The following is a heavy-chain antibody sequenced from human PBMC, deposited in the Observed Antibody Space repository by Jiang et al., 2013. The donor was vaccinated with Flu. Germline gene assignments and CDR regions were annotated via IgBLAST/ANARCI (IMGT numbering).Heavy chain of an antibody. J-gene: IGHJ4*02. CDR3: AREGRIAATGRVGFDY. D-gene: IGHD6-13*01. Sequence: SGAEVKKPGASVKVSCKASNFTFTNYGFIWVRQAPGQGLEWIGWISAYNGDTNYAQSFQGRVALTTDTPTNTAYMELRSLSSDDTAIYYCAREGRIAATGRVGFDYWGQGTLVTVSS. V-gene: IGHV1-18*01. CDR1: NFTFTNYG. CDR2: ISAYNGDT.